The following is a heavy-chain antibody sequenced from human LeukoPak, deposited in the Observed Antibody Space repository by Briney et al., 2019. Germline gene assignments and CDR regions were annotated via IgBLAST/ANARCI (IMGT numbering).Heavy chain of an antibody. CDR3: ARGYYDSSDYEYFQH. J-gene: IGHJ1*01. CDR2: INPNSGGT. V-gene: IGHV1-2*02. D-gene: IGHD3-22*01. CDR1: GYTFTSCA. Sequence: GASVKVSCKASGYTFTSCAMNWVRQAPGQGLEWMGWINPNSGGTNYAQKFQGRVTMTRDTSISTAYMELSRLRSDDTAVYYCARGYYDSSDYEYFQHWGQGTLVTVSS.